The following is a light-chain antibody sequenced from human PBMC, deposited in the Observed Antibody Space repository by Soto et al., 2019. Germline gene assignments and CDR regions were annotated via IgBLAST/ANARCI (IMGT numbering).Light chain of an antibody. CDR3: KQYNSHQYT. CDR1: QSISSW. Sequence: DIQRTQSPSTLSASVGDRVAITCRASQSISSWLAWYQQKPGKAPKLLIYKASSLESGVPSRFSGSGSGKELTLTISSLQPDDFATYYCKQYNSHQYTFGKGTKVDIX. CDR2: KAS. V-gene: IGKV1-5*03. J-gene: IGKJ2*01.